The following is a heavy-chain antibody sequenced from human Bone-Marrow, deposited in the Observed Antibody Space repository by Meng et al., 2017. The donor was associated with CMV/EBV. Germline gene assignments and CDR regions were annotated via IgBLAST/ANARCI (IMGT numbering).Heavy chain of an antibody. CDR2: ISYDGSNK. CDR3: AKSQGEYCSGGTFFHYFDY. J-gene: IGHJ4*02. CDR1: TFSSYG. D-gene: IGHD2-15*01. V-gene: IGHV3-30*18. Sequence: TFSSYGMHWCRQAPGKGLEWVAVISYDGSNKYYADSVKGRFTISRDNSKNTLYLQMNSLRAEDTAVYYCAKSQGEYCSGGTFFHYFDYWGQGTLVTVSS.